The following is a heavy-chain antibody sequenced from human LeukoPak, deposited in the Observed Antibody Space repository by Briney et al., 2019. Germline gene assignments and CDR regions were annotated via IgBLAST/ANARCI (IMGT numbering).Heavy chain of an antibody. CDR1: GFTFSSYG. J-gene: IGHJ3*02. V-gene: IGHV3-33*01. D-gene: IGHD3-22*01. CDR2: IWNDGSNK. CDR3: ARIHSLNYYDSSGYGAFDI. Sequence: TGGSLRLSCAASGFTFSSYGMHWVRQAPGKGLEWVAVIWNDGSNKYYADSVMGRFTISRDNSKNTLYLQMTSLRAQDTAVYYCARIHSLNYYDSSGYGAFDIWGQGTMVTVSS.